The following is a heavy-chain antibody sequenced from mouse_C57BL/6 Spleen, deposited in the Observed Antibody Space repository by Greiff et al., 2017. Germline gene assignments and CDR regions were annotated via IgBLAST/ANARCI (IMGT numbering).Heavy chain of an antibody. Sequence: EVHLVESGPGLVKPSQSLSLTCSVTGYSITSGYYWNWIRQFPGNKLEWMGYISYDGSNNYNPSLKNRISITRDTSKNQFFLKLNSVTTEDTATYYCARRGPGFMDYWGQGTSVTVSS. CDR2: ISYDGSN. V-gene: IGHV3-6*01. CDR1: GYSITSGYY. CDR3: ARRGPGFMDY. J-gene: IGHJ4*01.